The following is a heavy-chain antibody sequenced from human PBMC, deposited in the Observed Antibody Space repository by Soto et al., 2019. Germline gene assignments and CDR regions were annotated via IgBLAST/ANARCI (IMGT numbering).Heavy chain of an antibody. J-gene: IGHJ5*02. D-gene: IGHD1-1*01. CDR1: GGSISSSSYY. CDR3: ARQARPNTGLPNWFDP. V-gene: IGHV4-39*01. Sequence: LPETLSLTCTVSGGSISSSSYYWGWIRQPPGRGLEWIGSIYYSGSTYYNPSLKSRVTISVDTSKNQFSLKLSSVTAADTAVYYCARQARPNTGLPNWFDPWGQGTLVTVSS. CDR2: IYYSGST.